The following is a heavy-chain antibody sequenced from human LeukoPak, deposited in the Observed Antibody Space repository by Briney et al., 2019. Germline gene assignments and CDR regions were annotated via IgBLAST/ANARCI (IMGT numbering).Heavy chain of an antibody. CDR3: ARYDSSSWTYYYYYMDV. V-gene: IGHV3-7*01. D-gene: IGHD6-13*01. CDR2: IKQDGSEK. CDR1: GFTFSSYW. Sequence: PGGSLRLSCAASGFTFSSYWMSWVRQAPGKGLEWVANIKQDGSEKYYVDSVKGRFTISRDNAKNSLYLQMNSLRAEDTAVYYCARYDSSSWTYYYYYMDVWGKGTTVTVSS. J-gene: IGHJ6*03.